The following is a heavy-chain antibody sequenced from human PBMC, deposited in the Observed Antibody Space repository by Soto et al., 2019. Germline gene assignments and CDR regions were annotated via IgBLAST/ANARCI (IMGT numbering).Heavy chain of an antibody. J-gene: IGHJ3*02. D-gene: IGHD2-21*01. CDR3: ASLLLINKNAFDI. CDR2: IYYSGST. V-gene: IGHV4-59*01. Sequence: QVQLQESGPGLVKPSETLSLTCTVSGGSISSYYWSWIRQPPGKGLEWIGYIYYSGSTNYNPSLKSRVTISVDTSKNQFSLKLSSVTAADTAVYYCASLLLINKNAFDIWGQGTMVTVSS. CDR1: GGSISSYY.